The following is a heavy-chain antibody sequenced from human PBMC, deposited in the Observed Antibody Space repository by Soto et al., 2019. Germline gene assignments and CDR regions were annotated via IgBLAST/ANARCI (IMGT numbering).Heavy chain of an antibody. D-gene: IGHD4-17*01. CDR3: ARGLRKETTVTTEYLEHDAFDS. V-gene: IGHV3-33*01. J-gene: IGHJ3*02. Sequence: QVQLVESGGNVVQPGRSLRLSCAASGFSFSNSNLHWVRQAPGKGLEWVAVISYPVSNKYYADSVKGRFTISRDNSKNTLYLQMNSLRDEDTAVYYCARGLRKETTVTTEYLEHDAFDSWGQGTMVTVSS. CDR1: GFSFSNSN. CDR2: ISYPVSNK.